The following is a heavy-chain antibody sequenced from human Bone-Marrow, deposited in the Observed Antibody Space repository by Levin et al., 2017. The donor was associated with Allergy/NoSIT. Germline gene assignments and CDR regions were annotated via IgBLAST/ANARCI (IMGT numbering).Heavy chain of an antibody. V-gene: IGHV3-15*01. CDR3: TTPLGV. CDR2: IKSKSDGGTT. J-gene: IGHJ4*02. CDR1: GFTFSKAW. Sequence: PGGSLRLSCAASGFTFSKAWMTWVRQAPWKGLEWVGRIKSKSDGGTTDYAAPVKGRFSISRDDSKDTLYLQINSLKTEDTAVYYCTTPLGVCGQGTLVTVSS.